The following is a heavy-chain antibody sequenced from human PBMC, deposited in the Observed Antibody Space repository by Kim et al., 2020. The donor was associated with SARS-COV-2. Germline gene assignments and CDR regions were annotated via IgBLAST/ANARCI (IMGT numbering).Heavy chain of an antibody. CDR3: AKDRELVGGYFDS. D-gene: IGHD3-10*01. Sequence: AASVRGRFTISRDNSKNTRYLQRASLRAEDTAVYYWAKDRELVGGYFDSWGQGALVTVSS. J-gene: IGHJ4*03. V-gene: IGHV3-23*01.